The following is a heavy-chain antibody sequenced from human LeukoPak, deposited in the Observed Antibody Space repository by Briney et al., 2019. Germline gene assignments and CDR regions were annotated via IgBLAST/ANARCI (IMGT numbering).Heavy chain of an antibody. CDR1: GFTFSTYA. D-gene: IGHD6-19*01. Sequence: PGGSLRLSCAASGFTFSTYAMSWVRQAPGKGLEWVSGLTNSGGSTYYADSVKGRFTVSRDNSKNTLYLQMNSLRAEDTAVYYCAKIAVTWVACTIDYWGQGTLVTVSS. CDR2: LTNSGGST. V-gene: IGHV3-23*01. CDR3: AKIAVTWVACTIDY. J-gene: IGHJ4*02.